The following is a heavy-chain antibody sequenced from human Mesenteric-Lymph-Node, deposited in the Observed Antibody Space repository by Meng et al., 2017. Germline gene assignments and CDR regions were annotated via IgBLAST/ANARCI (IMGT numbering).Heavy chain of an antibody. D-gene: IGHD1-26*01. CDR1: GYIFIAYN. CDR2: INPNSGGT. Sequence: ASVKVSCKASGYIFIAYNMHWVRQAPGQGLQWMGRINPNSGGTDYSQNFQDRVTMTRDTSISTAYMELSRLRSDDTAVYYCARGWELRSAFDIWGQGTMVTVSS. V-gene: IGHV1-2*06. J-gene: IGHJ3*02. CDR3: ARGWELRSAFDI.